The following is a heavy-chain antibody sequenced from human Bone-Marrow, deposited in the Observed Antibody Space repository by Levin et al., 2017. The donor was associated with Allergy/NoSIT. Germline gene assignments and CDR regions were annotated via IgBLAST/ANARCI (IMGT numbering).Heavy chain of an antibody. J-gene: IGHJ4*02. CDR3: TRGFGDNS. D-gene: IGHD3-16*01. CDR2: ISRSSDYI. V-gene: IGHV3-21*01. CDR1: GFTFSSSN. Sequence: PGGSLRLSCAGSGFTFSSSNMNWVRQAPGKGLEWVSHISRSSDYISYADSVKGRFTISRDNAKNSLYLHMNSLRAEDTAVYYCTRGFGDNSWGQGTLVTVSS.